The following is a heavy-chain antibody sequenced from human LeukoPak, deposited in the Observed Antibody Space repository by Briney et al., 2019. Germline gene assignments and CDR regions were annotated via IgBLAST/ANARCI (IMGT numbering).Heavy chain of an antibody. D-gene: IGHD6-13*01. CDR1: GFTFSSYA. V-gene: IGHV3-30-3*01. Sequence: GGSLRLSCAASGFTFSSYAMHWVRQAPGKGLEWVAVISYDGSNKYYADSVKGRFTISGDNFKNTLYLQMNSLRAEDTAVYYCARDGAAGTMWFDPWGQGTLVTVSS. CDR3: ARDGAAGTMWFDP. CDR2: ISYDGSNK. J-gene: IGHJ5*02.